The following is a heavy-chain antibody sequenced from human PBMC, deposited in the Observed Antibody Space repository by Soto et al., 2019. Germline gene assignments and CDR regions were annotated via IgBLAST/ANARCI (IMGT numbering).Heavy chain of an antibody. J-gene: IGHJ3*02. Sequence: ASVKVSCKASGYTFTSLGISWVRQAPGQGLEWTGWISAYNGNTNYAQKLQGRVTMTTDTSTSTAYMELRSLRSDDTAVYYCARGFELEWLPKGDAFDIWGQGTMVTVSS. V-gene: IGHV1-18*04. D-gene: IGHD3-3*01. CDR2: ISAYNGNT. CDR1: GYTFTSLG. CDR3: ARGFELEWLPKGDAFDI.